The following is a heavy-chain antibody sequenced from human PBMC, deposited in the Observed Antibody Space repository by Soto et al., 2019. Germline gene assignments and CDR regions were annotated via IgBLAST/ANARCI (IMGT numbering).Heavy chain of an antibody. J-gene: IGHJ4*02. CDR3: AKRKYCPSTRCFDY. Sequence: PGGSLRLSCAGSGFTVSISYMTWVRQVPGKGLEWVSIRYSDGRSYHAESVKGRFTISTDGSENTFYLQMSSLRAEDTAVYYCAKRKYCPSTRCFDYWGPGIQVTVSS. CDR2: RYSDGRS. CDR1: GFTVSISY. V-gene: IGHV3-66*01. D-gene: IGHD2-2*01.